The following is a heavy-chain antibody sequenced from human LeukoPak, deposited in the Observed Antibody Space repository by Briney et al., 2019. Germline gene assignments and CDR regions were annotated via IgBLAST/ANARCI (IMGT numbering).Heavy chain of an antibody. Sequence: VESLKISCKGSGYSFTTYWIGWVRQMPGRGLEWMGIIYPGDSDTTYSPSFQGQVTISADKSIGTAYLQWSSLKASDTAMYYCARRAPYGTDSSYYFDDWGQGT. CDR3: ARRAPYGTDSSYYFDD. D-gene: IGHD4-11*01. V-gene: IGHV5-51*01. J-gene: IGHJ4*02. CDR1: GYSFTTYW. CDR2: IYPGDSDT.